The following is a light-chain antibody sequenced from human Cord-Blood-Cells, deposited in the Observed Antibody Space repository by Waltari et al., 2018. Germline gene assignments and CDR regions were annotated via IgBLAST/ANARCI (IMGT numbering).Light chain of an antibody. CDR2: RNK. CDR1: SSNIGSNY. V-gene: IGLV1-47*01. Sequence: QSVLTQPPSASGTPGPRVPISCSGSSSNIGSNYVYWYQQLPGTAPKLLIYRNKQRPSGVPDRFSGSKSGTSASLAISGLRSEDEADYYCAAWDDSLSGRVFGGGTKLTVL. CDR3: AAWDDSLSGRV. J-gene: IGLJ3*02.